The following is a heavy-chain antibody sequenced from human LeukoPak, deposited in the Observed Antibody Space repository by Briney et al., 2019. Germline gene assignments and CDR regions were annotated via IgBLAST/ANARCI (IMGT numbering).Heavy chain of an antibody. CDR3: ARDREKYYYDSSGYHGHAFDI. CDR1: GFTFSSYW. J-gene: IGHJ3*02. V-gene: IGHV3-21*01. D-gene: IGHD3-22*01. CDR2: ISSSISGYI. Sequence: GGSLRLSCAASGFTFSSYWMNWVRQAPGRGLEWVSSISSSISGYIYYADSVKGRFTISRDTAKKSLYLQMNSLRAEDTAVYYCARDREKYYYDSSGYHGHAFDIWGQGTMVTVSS.